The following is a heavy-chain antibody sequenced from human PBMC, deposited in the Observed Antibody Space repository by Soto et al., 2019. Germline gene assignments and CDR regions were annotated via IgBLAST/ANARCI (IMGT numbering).Heavy chain of an antibody. V-gene: IGHV3-7*04. CDR1: GFTFSSYW. D-gene: IGHD3-10*01. CDR2: IKEDGSER. Sequence: EVQLVESGGGLVQPGGSLRLSCAASGFTFSSYWMSWVRQAPGKGLEWVANIKEDGSERYYLDSVKGRFTISRDNAKNPLYLQMDSLRAEDTAVYYCARATGADKEDYWGQGTLVTVSS. CDR3: ARATGADKEDY. J-gene: IGHJ4*02.